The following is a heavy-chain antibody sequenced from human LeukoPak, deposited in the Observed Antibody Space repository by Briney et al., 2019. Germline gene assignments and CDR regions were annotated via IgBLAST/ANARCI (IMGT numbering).Heavy chain of an antibody. J-gene: IGHJ4*02. D-gene: IGHD4-17*01. CDR2: ISGSGYIT. Sequence: GGSLRLSCAASEFTLRNYAMSWVRQAPGKGLEWVSAISGSGYITYYADSVKGRFTISRDNSKNTLYLQMHSLRAEDTAVYYCKKGGGDFSLGYFHYWGEGTLVTVSS. CDR1: EFTLRNYA. CDR3: KKGGGDFSLGYFHY. V-gene: IGHV3-23*01.